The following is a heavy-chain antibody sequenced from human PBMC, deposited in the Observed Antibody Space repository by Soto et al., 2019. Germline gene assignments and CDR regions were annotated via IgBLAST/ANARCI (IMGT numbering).Heavy chain of an antibody. D-gene: IGHD6-13*01. CDR3: ARSQGGSSIGAAGI. Sequence: GESLKISCKGSGYSFTSYWITWVRQMPGKGLEWMGRIDPSDSYINYSPSFQGHVTISADKSITTAYLQWSSLKASDTAMYFCARSQGGSSIGAAGIWGQGTLVTVSS. V-gene: IGHV5-10-1*01. CDR1: GYSFTSYW. CDR2: IDPSDSYI. J-gene: IGHJ4*02.